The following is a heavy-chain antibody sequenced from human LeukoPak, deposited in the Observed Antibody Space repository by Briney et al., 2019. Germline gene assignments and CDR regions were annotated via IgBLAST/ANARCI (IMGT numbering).Heavy chain of an antibody. CDR3: ARGRAYSYSSSWICPGDAFDI. CDR1: GGSFSGYY. J-gene: IGHJ3*02. Sequence: SETLSLTCAVYGGSFSGYYWSCIRQPPRKGLEWIGEINHSVSTNYNPSLKSRVTISVDTSKNQFSLKLSSVTAADTAVYYCARGRAYSYSSSWICPGDAFDIWGQGTMVTVSS. V-gene: IGHV4-34*01. D-gene: IGHD6-13*01. CDR2: INHSVST.